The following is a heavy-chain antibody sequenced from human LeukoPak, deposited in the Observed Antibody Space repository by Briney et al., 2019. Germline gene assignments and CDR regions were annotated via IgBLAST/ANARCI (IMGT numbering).Heavy chain of an antibody. Sequence: SETLSLTCTVSGGSISSSSYYWGWIRQPPGKGLEWIGSIYYSGSTYYNPSLKSRVTISVDTSKNQFSLKLSSVTAADTAVYYCARHDPQLRYFDWFVGWGGTGFDYWGQGTLVTVSS. V-gene: IGHV4-39*01. D-gene: IGHD3-9*01. J-gene: IGHJ4*02. CDR1: GGSISSSSYY. CDR2: IYYSGST. CDR3: ARHDPQLRYFDWFVGWGGTGFDY.